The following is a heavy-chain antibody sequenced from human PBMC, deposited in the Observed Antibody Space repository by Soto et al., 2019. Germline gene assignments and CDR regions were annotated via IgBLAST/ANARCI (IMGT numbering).Heavy chain of an antibody. V-gene: IGHV1-3*01. D-gene: IGHD6-13*01. Sequence: QVQLVQSGAEVKKPGASVKVSCKASGYTFTSYAMHWVRQAPGQRLEWMGWINAVNGNTKYSQKFQGRVTITRDTSASTAYMEPSSLRSEDTAVYYCARGDSSRWYSLDYWGQGTLVTVSS. CDR3: ARGDSSRWYSLDY. J-gene: IGHJ4*02. CDR2: INAVNGNT. CDR1: GYTFTSYA.